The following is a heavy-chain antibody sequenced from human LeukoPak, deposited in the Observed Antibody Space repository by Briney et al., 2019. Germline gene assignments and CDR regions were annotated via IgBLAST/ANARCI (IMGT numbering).Heavy chain of an antibody. J-gene: IGHJ4*02. Sequence: SETLSLTCTVSGYSISSGFYWGWIRQPPGKGLEWIGSIHHSGSTYYKSSLKSRVTISVDTSKNQFSLKLSSVTAADTAVYYCARALNPASTYYYDSSGYWMYYFDYWGQGTLVTVSS. CDR3: ARALNPASTYYYDSSGYWMYYFDY. V-gene: IGHV4-38-2*02. CDR1: GYSISSGFY. CDR2: IHHSGST. D-gene: IGHD3-22*01.